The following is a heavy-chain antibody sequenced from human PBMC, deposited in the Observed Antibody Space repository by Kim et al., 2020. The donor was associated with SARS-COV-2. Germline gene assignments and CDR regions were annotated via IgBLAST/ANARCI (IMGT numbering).Heavy chain of an antibody. V-gene: IGHV4-34*01. CDR3: ARGRIAAAGKGYFDY. D-gene: IGHD6-13*01. Sequence: PETLSLTCAVYGGSFSGYYWSWIRQPPGKGLEWIGEINHSGSTNYNPSLKSRVTISVDTSKNQFSLKLSSVTAADTAVYYCARGRIAAAGKGYFDYWGQG. J-gene: IGHJ4*02. CDR2: INHSGST. CDR1: GGSFSGYY.